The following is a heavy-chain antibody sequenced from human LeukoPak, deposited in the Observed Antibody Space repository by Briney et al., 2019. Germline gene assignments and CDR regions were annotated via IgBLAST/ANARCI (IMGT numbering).Heavy chain of an antibody. D-gene: IGHD3-3*01. CDR2: ISCDGSNK. V-gene: IGHV3-30*04. Sequence: PGGSLRLSCAASGFTFSSYAMHWVRQAPGKGLEWVALISCDGSNKYYADSVKGRFTISRDNSKNTLYLQMNSLRAEDTAVYYCARNADYDFWSGYYYYWGQGTLVTVSS. J-gene: IGHJ4*02. CDR3: ARNADYDFWSGYYYY. CDR1: GFTFSSYA.